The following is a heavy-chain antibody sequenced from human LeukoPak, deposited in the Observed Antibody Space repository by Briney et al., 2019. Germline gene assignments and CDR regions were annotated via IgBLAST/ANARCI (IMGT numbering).Heavy chain of an antibody. J-gene: IGHJ5*02. CDR2: IYHSGST. CDR1: GGSISSGGYS. D-gene: IGHD2-2*02. CDR3: ARALGYCSSTSCYIREGRFDP. V-gene: IGHV4-30-2*01. Sequence: KSSETLSLTCAVSGGSISSGGYSWSWTRQPPGKGLEWIGYIYHSGSTYYNPSLKSRVTISVDRSKNQFSLKLSSVTAADTAVYYCARALGYCSSTSCYIREGRFDPWGQGTLVTVSS.